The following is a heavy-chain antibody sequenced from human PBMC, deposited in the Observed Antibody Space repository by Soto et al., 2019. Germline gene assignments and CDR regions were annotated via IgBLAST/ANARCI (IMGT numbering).Heavy chain of an antibody. D-gene: IGHD1-7*01. V-gene: IGHV1-8*01. Sequence: QVQLVQSGAEVKKPGASVKVACKASGYTFTSYDIKWVRQATGQGLEWMGWMNPTTGSTAFAQKFQGRVTMISNTSISAAYLVRSSLTSEDTAVYYCARGRLVAGTVDSWGQGTLVTVSS. CDR1: GYTFTSYD. J-gene: IGHJ4*02. CDR3: ARGRLVAGTVDS. CDR2: MNPTTGST.